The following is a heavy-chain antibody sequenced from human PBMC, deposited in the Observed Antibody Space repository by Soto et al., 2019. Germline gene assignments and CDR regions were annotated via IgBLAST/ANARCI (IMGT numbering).Heavy chain of an antibody. CDR3: ARDRGAYGLDV. J-gene: IGHJ6*02. CDR2: ISAYNGNT. Sequence: QVQLVQSGAEVKKPGASVKVSCKASGYTFTSYGISWVRQAPGQGIEWMGWISAYNGNTNYAQKLQGRATMTTDTTTRTAYMDLRSLKSDAAAVYYCARDRGAYGLDVWGQGTMVTVSS. CDR1: GYTFTSYG. V-gene: IGHV1-18*01.